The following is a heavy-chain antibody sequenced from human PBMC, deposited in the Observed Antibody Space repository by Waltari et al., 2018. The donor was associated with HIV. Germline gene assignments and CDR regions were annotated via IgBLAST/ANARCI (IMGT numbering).Heavy chain of an antibody. CDR2: IRSRIYGGAT. V-gene: IGHV3-49*03. CDR3: TRSSKLDY. J-gene: IGHJ4*02. CDR1: GFSFGDFA. Sequence: EVQLAEFGGGLVQPRRSLSLSCTGFGFSFGDFAISWFRRAPGKGLEWVGLIRSRIYGGATEYAASAKGRFTISRDDLKSVAYLQMNSLKTEDTAVYYCTRSSKLDYWGQGTLVTVSS. D-gene: IGHD4-4*01.